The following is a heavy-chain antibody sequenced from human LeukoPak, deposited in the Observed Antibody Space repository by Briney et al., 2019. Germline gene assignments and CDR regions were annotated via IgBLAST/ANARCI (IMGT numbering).Heavy chain of an antibody. CDR1: GGSISSGSYY. J-gene: IGHJ3*02. V-gene: IGHV4-61*02. Sequence: SETLSLTCTVSGGSISSGSYYWSWIRQPAGKGLEWIGRIYTSGSTNYNPSLKSRVTMSVDTSKNQFSLKLSSVTAADTAVYYCARSGYYDSSGYYSYAFDIWGQGTMVTVSS. CDR2: IYTSGST. D-gene: IGHD3-22*01. CDR3: ARSGYYDSSGYYSYAFDI.